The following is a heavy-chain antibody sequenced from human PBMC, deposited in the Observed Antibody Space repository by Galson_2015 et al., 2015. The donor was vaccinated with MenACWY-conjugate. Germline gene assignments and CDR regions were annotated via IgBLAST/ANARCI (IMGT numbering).Heavy chain of an antibody. CDR1: GFTFNNFG. CDR2: LSYDGSVK. J-gene: IGHJ4*02. V-gene: IGHV3-30*15. D-gene: IGHD3/OR15-3a*01. Sequence: SLRLSCAASGFTFNNFGIHWVRRAPGKGLEWVAFLSYDGSVKSYADSVKGRFAISRDNSENTLYLQVSSLSIDDTAVYYCARDKFRFCTTSACPGALDSWGQGTPVTVSS. CDR3: ARDKFRFCTTSACPGALDS.